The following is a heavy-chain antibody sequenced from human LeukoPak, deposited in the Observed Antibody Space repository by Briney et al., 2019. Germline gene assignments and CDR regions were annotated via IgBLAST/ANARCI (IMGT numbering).Heavy chain of an antibody. J-gene: IGHJ4*02. CDR1: GGSVSSYY. Sequence: ASETLSLTCTVSGGSVSSYYWSWIRQPPGKGLEWIGYIYYSGTTNYNPSLKSRVTISVDTSKNQFSLNLSSVTAADTAVYYCARDWEGRSNYFDYWGQGTLVTVSS. CDR3: ARDWEGRSNYFDY. CDR2: IYYSGTT. D-gene: IGHD1-26*01. V-gene: IGHV4-59*02.